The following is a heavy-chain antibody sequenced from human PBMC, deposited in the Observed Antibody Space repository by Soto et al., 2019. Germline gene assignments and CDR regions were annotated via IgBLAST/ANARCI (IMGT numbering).Heavy chain of an antibody. CDR3: ARGMEAAAGTGTHYYYYGMDV. D-gene: IGHD6-13*01. CDR1: VFTFSSYC. Sequence: GALRLSCAASVFTFSSYCMSWVRQAPGKGLEWVANIKQDGSEKYYVDSVKGRFIISRDNAKNSLYLQMNSLRAEDTAVYYCARGMEAAAGTGTHYYYYGMDVWGQGTTVTVSS. J-gene: IGHJ6*02. CDR2: IKQDGSEK. V-gene: IGHV3-7*03.